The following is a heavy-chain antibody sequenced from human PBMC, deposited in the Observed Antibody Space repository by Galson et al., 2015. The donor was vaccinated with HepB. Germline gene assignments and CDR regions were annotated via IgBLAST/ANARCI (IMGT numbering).Heavy chain of an antibody. D-gene: IGHD3-3*01. Sequence: YAMSWVRQAPGKGLEWVSAISGSGGSTYYADSVKGRFTISRDNSKNTLYLQMNSLRAEDTAVYYCAKLGSSSYYDFWSGYLDYWGQGTLVTVSS. J-gene: IGHJ4*02. V-gene: IGHV3-23*01. CDR3: AKLGSSSYYDFWSGYLDY. CDR1: YA. CDR2: ISGSGGST.